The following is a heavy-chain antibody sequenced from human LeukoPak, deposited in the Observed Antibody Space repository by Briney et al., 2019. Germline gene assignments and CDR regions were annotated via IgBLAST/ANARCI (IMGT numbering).Heavy chain of an antibody. CDR2: INPSRGST. CDR3: ARETLKGYYDSSGYYPRVVTWFDP. CDR1: GYTFSSYY. J-gene: IGHJ5*02. D-gene: IGHD3-22*01. V-gene: IGHV1-46*01. Sequence: GASVKVCCKASGYTFSSYYMHWVRQAPGQGLEWMGIINPSRGSTSYAQKFQGRVTMTRDTSTSTVYMELSSLRSEDTAVYYCARETLKGYYDSSGYYPRVVTWFDPWGQGTLVTVSS.